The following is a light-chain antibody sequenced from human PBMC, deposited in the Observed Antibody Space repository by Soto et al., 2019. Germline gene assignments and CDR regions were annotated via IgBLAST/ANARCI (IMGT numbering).Light chain of an antibody. CDR1: GSDVGSYIL. Sequence: QSALTQTASVSGSPGQSITISCTGTGSDVGSYILVSWYQQHPGKAPKLIIYEVSERPSGVSDRFSGSKSDNTASLTISGLQAEDEADYYCCSYAGGTSWVFGGGTQLTVL. CDR2: EVS. J-gene: IGLJ3*02. V-gene: IGLV2-23*02. CDR3: CSYAGGTSWV.